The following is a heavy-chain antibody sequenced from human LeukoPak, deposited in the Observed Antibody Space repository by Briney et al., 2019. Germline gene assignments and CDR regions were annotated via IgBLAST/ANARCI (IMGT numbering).Heavy chain of an antibody. CDR1: GGSISSGGYS. CDR3: ARHEVYSYGTFDY. CDR2: IYHSGST. Sequence: PSETLSLTCAVSGGSISSGGYSWSWIRQPPGKGLEWIGYIYHSGSTYYNPSLKSRVTISVDRSKNQFSLKPSSVTAADTAVYYCARHEVYSYGTFDYWGQGTLVTVSS. V-gene: IGHV4-30-2*01. J-gene: IGHJ4*02. D-gene: IGHD5-18*01.